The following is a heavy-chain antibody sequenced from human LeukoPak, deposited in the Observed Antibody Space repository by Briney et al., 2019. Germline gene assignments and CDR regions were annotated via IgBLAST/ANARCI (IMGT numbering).Heavy chain of an antibody. CDR2: INPSGGST. D-gene: IGHD6-13*01. CDR1: GYTFTSYY. J-gene: IGHJ4*02. CDR3: ARDPWGIASSRLFDY. Sequence: ASVKVSCKASGYTFTSYYMHWVRQAPGQGLEWMGIINPSGGSTSYAQKFQGRVTMTRDMSTSTVYMELSSLRSEDTAVYYCARDPWGIASSRLFDYWGQGTLVTVSS. V-gene: IGHV1-46*01.